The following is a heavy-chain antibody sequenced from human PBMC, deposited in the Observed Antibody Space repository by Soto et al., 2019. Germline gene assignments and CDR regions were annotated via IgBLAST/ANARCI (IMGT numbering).Heavy chain of an antibody. Sequence: QVQVVESGGGVVQPGRSLRLSCAASGFTFSNYGRHWVRQAPGKGLEWVALIWYDGSNKYYADSVKGRFTISRDNSKNTLYLQMNSLRAEDTAMYYCAKDRRGTTNWLDPWGQGTLVTVSS. J-gene: IGHJ5*02. CDR2: IWYDGSNK. CDR3: AKDRRGTTNWLDP. D-gene: IGHD1-7*01. CDR1: GFTFSNYG. V-gene: IGHV3-30*18.